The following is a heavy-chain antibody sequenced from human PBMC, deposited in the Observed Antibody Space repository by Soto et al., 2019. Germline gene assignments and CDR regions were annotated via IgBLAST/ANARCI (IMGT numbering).Heavy chain of an antibody. CDR2: IYYSGST. J-gene: IGHJ5*02. V-gene: IGHV4-31*03. CDR3: ARSIDP. Sequence: QVQLQESGPGLVKPSQTLSLTCTVSGGSISSVGYYWSWIRQHPGKGLEWIGYIYYSGSTYYNPYLKSRTTRAVDTSKNQSSLKLSSVTAADTAVYYCARSIDPWGQGTLVTVSS. CDR1: GGSISSVGYY.